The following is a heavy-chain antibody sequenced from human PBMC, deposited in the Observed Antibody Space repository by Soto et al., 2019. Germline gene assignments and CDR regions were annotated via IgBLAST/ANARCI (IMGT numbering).Heavy chain of an antibody. D-gene: IGHD3-22*01. CDR1: GYSFTSYW. CDR2: IYPGDSDT. V-gene: IGHV5-51*01. CDR3: ARPSQDYYDSSGYHISLDAFDI. J-gene: IGHJ3*02. Sequence: PGESLKISCKGSGYSFTSYWIGWVRQMPGKGLEWMGIIYPGDSDTRYSPSFQGQVTISADKSIGTAYLQWSSLKASDTAMYYCARPSQDYYDSSGYHISLDAFDIWGQGTMVTVSS.